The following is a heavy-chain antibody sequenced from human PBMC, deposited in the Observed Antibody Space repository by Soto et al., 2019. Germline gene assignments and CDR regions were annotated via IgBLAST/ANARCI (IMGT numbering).Heavy chain of an antibody. Sequence: SETLSLTCAVYGGSFSGYYWSWIRQPPGKGLEWIGEINHSGSTNYNPSLKSRVTISVDTSKNQFSLKLSSVTAADTAVYYCARGIVYITMVRGVPAKDHYYYYMDVWGKGTTVTVSS. D-gene: IGHD3-10*01. J-gene: IGHJ6*03. CDR1: GGSFSGYY. V-gene: IGHV4-34*01. CDR3: ARGIVYITMVRGVPAKDHYYYYMDV. CDR2: INHSGST.